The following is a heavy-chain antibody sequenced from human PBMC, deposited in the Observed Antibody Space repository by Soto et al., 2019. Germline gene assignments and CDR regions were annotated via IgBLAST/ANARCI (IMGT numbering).Heavy chain of an antibody. CDR3: ASAGRGGDYDFDY. V-gene: IGHV3-21*01. CDR2: ISSSSSYI. D-gene: IGHD4-17*01. J-gene: IGHJ4*02. Sequence: GGSLRLSCAASGFTFSSYSMNWVRQAPGKGLEWVSSISSSSSYIYYADSVKGRFTISRDNAKNSLYLQMNSLRAEDTAVYYCASAGRGGDYDFDYWGQGTLVTVSS. CDR1: GFTFSSYS.